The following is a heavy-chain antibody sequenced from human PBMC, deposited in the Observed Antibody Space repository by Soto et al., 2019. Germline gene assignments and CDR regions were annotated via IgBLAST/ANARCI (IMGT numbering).Heavy chain of an antibody. D-gene: IGHD2-8*01. Sequence: PSETLSLTCTVSGGSISSSSYYWGWIRQPPGKGLEWIGSIYYSGSTYYNPSLKSRVTISVDTSKNQFSLKLSSVTAADTAVYYCATSHCTNGVCPFDYWGQGTLVTVSS. V-gene: IGHV4-39*01. CDR2: IYYSGST. CDR3: ATSHCTNGVCPFDY. J-gene: IGHJ4*02. CDR1: GGSISSSSYY.